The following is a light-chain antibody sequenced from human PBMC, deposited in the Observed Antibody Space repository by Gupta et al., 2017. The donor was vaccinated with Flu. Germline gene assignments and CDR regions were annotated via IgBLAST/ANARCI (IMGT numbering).Light chain of an antibody. J-gene: IGLJ3*02. CDR1: SSDVGGYNY. CDR2: DVS. V-gene: IGLV2-11*01. Sequence: QSALTQPRSVSGSPGQSVTISCTGTSSDVGGYNYVSWYQQHPGKAPKLMIYDVSKRPAGVPDRFSGSKSGNTASLTISGLQAEDDADYYCSSSAGSYTWVFGGGTKLTVL. CDR3: SSSAGSYTWV.